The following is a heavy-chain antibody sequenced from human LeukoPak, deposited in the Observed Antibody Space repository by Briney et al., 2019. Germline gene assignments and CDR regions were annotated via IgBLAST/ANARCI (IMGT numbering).Heavy chain of an antibody. J-gene: IGHJ4*02. CDR2: ISYDGSNK. D-gene: IGHD5-18*01. V-gene: IGHV3-30*04. CDR3: ASRETWDTAMVTGPDY. Sequence: GRSLRLSCAASGFTFSSYAMHWVRQAPGKGLEWVAVISYDGSNKYYADSVKGRFTISRDNSKNTLYLQMNSLRAEDTAVYYCASRETWDTAMVTGPDYWGQGTLVTVSS. CDR1: GFTFSSYA.